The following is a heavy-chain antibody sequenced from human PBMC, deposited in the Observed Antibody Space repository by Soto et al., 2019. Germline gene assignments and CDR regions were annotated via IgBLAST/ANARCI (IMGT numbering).Heavy chain of an antibody. CDR3: ARGPYCSGGSCYHRRPDYYYYYYMDV. V-gene: IGHV1-8*01. D-gene: IGHD2-15*01. CDR1: GYTFTSYD. J-gene: IGHJ6*03. Sequence: ASVKVSCKASGYTFTSYDINWVRQATGQGLEWMGWMNPNSGNTGYAQKFQGRVTMTRNTSISTAYMELSSLRSEDTAVYYCARGPYCSGGSCYHRRPDYYYYYYMDVWGKGTTVTVSS. CDR2: MNPNSGNT.